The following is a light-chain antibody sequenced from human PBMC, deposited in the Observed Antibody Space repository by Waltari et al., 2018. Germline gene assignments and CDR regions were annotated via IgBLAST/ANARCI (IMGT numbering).Light chain of an antibody. CDR1: QNIFRT. CDR2: GAY. J-gene: IGKJ1*01. CDR3: QHYVRLPVT. Sequence: EIVLTQSPGTLSLSPGERATLSCRASQNIFRTLAWYQQKPGQAPRPLIYGAYTRAIGIPDRFSGSGSGTDFSLTISGLDPEDFAVYYCQHYVRLPVTFGQGTKVEIK. V-gene: IGKV3-20*01.